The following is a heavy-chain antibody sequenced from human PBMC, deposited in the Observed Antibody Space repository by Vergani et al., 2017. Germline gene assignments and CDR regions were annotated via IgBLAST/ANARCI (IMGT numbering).Heavy chain of an antibody. D-gene: IGHD2-15*01. CDR2: ISSSSSYI. V-gene: IGHV3-21*01. Sequence: EVQLVESGGGLVKPGGSLRLSCAASGFTFSSYSMNWVRQAPGKGLEWVSSISSSSSYIYYADSVKGRFTISRDNAKNSLYLQMNSLRAEDTAVYYCARDSLATPCSEYFQHWGQGTLVTVSS. CDR1: GFTFSSYS. CDR3: ARDSLATPCSEYFQH. J-gene: IGHJ1*01.